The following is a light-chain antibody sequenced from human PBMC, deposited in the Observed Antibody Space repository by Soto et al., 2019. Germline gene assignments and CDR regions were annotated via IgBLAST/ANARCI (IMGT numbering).Light chain of an antibody. V-gene: IGKV3-11*01. CDR2: DAS. CDR3: QQRSNWRYT. J-gene: IGKJ2*01. CDR1: QSVSSH. Sequence: EIVLTQSPATLSLSPGERATLSCRASQSVSSHLAWYQQKPGQAPRLLIYDASNRATGIPARFSGSGSGTDFTLTISSLEPEDFAVYYCQQRSNWRYTFGQGTKLEIK.